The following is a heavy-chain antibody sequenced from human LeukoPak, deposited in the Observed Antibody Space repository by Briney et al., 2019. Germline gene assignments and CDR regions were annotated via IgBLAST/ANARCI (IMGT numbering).Heavy chain of an antibody. CDR3: AKDRCSNGVGCYYYYMDV. V-gene: IGHV3-7*01. CDR2: IKQDGSQK. D-gene: IGHD2-8*01. Sequence: PGGSLRLSCTASGFTLSTSWMSWVRQAPGRGLEWVASIKQDGSQKYYVDSVKGRFSISRDSSKNILYLQMNSLRAEDTAVYYCAKDRCSNGVGCYYYYMDVWGKGTTVTISS. CDR1: GFTLSTSW. J-gene: IGHJ6*03.